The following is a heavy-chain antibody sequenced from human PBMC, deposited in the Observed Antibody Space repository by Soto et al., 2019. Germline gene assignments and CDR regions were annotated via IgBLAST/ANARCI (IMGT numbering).Heavy chain of an antibody. CDR1: SGPDRSHN. D-gene: IGHD4-17*01. CDR2: VYYTGDT. Sequence: QVQLQQSGPRLVKPSETLSLTCTVSSGPDRSHNWGWIRQPPGRGLEWIGYVYYTGDTAYNPSLRSRATXSXDXXTNDISLTLSSVTAADTAVYWVRQGIDYLHGLVDVWGQGTTVSVSS. CDR3: RQGIDYLHGLVDV. V-gene: IGHV4-59*08. J-gene: IGHJ6*02.